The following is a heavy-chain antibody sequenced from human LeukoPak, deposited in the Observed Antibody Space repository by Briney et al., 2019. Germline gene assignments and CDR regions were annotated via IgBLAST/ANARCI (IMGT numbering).Heavy chain of an antibody. Sequence: ASVKVSCKASGYTFTTYYMHWVRQAPGQGPEWMGIINPSGGTTFYAQKFQGRVTMTRDMSTSTVHMELSSLRSEDTAVYYCARDHGMATILAKSDHFDFWGQGTLVTVSS. D-gene: IGHD5-24*01. J-gene: IGHJ4*02. V-gene: IGHV1-46*01. CDR2: INPSGGTT. CDR3: ARDHGMATILAKSDHFDF. CDR1: GYTFTTYY.